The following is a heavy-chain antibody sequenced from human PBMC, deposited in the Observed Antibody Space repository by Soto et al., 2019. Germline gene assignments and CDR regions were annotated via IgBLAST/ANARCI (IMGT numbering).Heavy chain of an antibody. Sequence: SGPTLVKPTQTLTLTCTFSGFSLSTTGVGVGWIRQPPGQALEWLALIYWNDDKRYSPSLRSRLTITKDTSKNQVVLTMTNMDPVDTATYYCANTRGGLIVCRYSNGCYEYFQHWGQGTLVTVSS. J-gene: IGHJ1*01. CDR2: IYWNDDK. D-gene: IGHD6-19*01. V-gene: IGHV2-5*01. CDR1: GFSLSTTGVG. CDR3: ANTRGGLIVCRYSNGCYEYFQH.